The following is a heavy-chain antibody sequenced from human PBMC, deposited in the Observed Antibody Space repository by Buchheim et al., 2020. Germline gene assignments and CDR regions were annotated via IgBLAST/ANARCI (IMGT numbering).Heavy chain of an antibody. CDR1: GFTVSSNY. J-gene: IGHJ6*02. CDR3: ATSLLNRGNYYYYGMDV. V-gene: IGHV3-53*01. D-gene: IGHD3-16*02. Sequence: EVQLVESGGGLVQPGGSLRLSCAASGFTVSSNYMSWVRQAPGKGLEWVSVIYSGGSTYYADSVKGRFTISRANSKNTLYLQMNSLRAEDTAVYYCATSLLNRGNYYYYGMDVWGQGTT. CDR2: IYSGGST.